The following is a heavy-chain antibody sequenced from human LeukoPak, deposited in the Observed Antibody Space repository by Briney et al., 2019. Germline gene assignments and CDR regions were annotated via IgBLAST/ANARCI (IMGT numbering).Heavy chain of an antibody. V-gene: IGHV4-34*01. Sequence: SETLSLTCAVYGGSFSGYYWSWIRQPPGKGLEWIGEINNSGSTNYNPSLKSRVTISVDTSKNQFSLKLSSVTAADTAVYYCARGGGWFGELLGYYFDYWGQGTLVTVSS. J-gene: IGHJ4*02. D-gene: IGHD3-10*01. CDR1: GGSFSGYY. CDR2: INNSGST. CDR3: ARGGGWFGELLGYYFDY.